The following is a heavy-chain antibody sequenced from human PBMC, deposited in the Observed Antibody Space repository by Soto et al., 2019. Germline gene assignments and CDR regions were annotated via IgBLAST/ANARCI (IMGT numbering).Heavy chain of an antibody. CDR3: AKGAVAELYYFDY. D-gene: IGHD6-19*01. Sequence: QVQLVESGGGVVQPGRSLRLSCAASGFTFSSYGMHWVRQAPGKGLEWVAVISYDGSNKYYADSVKGRFTISRDNSKNTLYLQMNSLRAEDTAVYYCAKGAVAELYYFDYRGQGTLVTVSS. CDR1: GFTFSSYG. CDR2: ISYDGSNK. V-gene: IGHV3-30*18. J-gene: IGHJ4*02.